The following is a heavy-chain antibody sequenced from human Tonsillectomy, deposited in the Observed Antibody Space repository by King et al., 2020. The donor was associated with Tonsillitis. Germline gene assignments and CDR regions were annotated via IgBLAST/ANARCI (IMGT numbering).Heavy chain of an antibody. CDR2: IYYSGST. CDR1: GGSISSSSYY. Sequence: QLQESGPGLVKPSETLSLTCSVSGGSISSSSYYWGWIRQPPGKGLEWIGSIYYSGSTYYNPSLKSRVTKSVDTSKNQFSLKLSSVTAADTAVYYCATVHCSGGSCYWGYWGQGTLVTVSS. J-gene: IGHJ4*02. D-gene: IGHD2-15*01. CDR3: ATVHCSGGSCYWGY. V-gene: IGHV4-39*07.